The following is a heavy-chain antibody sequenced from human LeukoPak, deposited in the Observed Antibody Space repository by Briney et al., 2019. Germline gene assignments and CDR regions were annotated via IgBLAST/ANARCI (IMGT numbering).Heavy chain of an antibody. J-gene: IGHJ4*02. CDR2: INHSGST. CDR1: GGSFSGYY. Sequence: SETLSLTCAVYGGSFSGYYWSWIRQPPGKGLEWIGEINHSGSTNYNPSLKSRVTISVDTSKNRFSLKLSSVTAADTAVYYCARGGGNYLPDYWGQGTLVTVSS. V-gene: IGHV4-34*01. D-gene: IGHD3-22*01. CDR3: ARGGGNYLPDY.